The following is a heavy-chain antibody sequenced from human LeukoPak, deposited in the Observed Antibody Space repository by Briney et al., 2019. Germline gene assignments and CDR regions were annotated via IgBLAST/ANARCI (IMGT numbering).Heavy chain of an antibody. J-gene: IGHJ4*02. CDR2: INQGGSDK. Sequence: PGGSLRLSCAASGSTFSGHWMSWVRQVPGKGLEWVANINQGGSDKYYVDSVKGRFTISRDNANNLLYLQMNSLRGEDTAVYYCTRDRSRAEDDWGQGTLVTVSS. CDR3: TRDRSRAEDD. D-gene: IGHD1-14*01. CDR1: GSTFSGHW. V-gene: IGHV3-7*01.